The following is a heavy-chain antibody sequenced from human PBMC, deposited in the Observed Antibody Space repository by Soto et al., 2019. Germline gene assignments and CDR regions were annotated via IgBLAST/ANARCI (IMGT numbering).Heavy chain of an antibody. CDR1: GYTFTSYG. V-gene: IGHV1-18*01. D-gene: IGHD1-20*01. CDR3: ANLANWNHPARAFDI. J-gene: IGHJ3*02. Sequence: GASVKVSCKASGYTFTSYGISWVRQAPGQGLEWMGWISAYNGNANYAQKLQGRVTMTTDTSTSTAYMELRSLRSDDTAVYYCANLANWNHPARAFDIWGQGTMVTVSS. CDR2: ISAYNGNA.